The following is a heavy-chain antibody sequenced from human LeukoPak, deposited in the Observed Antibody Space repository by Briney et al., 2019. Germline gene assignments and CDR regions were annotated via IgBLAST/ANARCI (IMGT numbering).Heavy chain of an antibody. CDR1: GYTFTSYA. Sequence: ASVKVSCKASGYTFTSYAMHWVRQAPGQRREWMGWINAGNGNTKYSQKFQGRVTITRDTSASTAYMELSSLRSEDTAVYYCARVKDGDYTLSNWGQGTLVTVSS. CDR3: ARVKDGDYTLSN. D-gene: IGHD4-17*01. J-gene: IGHJ4*02. V-gene: IGHV1-3*01. CDR2: INAGNGNT.